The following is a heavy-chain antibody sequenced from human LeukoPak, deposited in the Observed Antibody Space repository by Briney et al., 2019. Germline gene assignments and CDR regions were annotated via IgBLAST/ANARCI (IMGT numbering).Heavy chain of an antibody. J-gene: IGHJ4*02. V-gene: IGHV1-2*02. Sequence: ASVKVSCKASGYTFTGYYMHWVRQAPGQGLEWMGWINPHRGDRNYAQKFQGRVTMTRDTSISTAYMELSSLRSDDTAVYYCAIITVTTSPFDYWGQGTLVTVSS. CDR2: INPHRGDR. CDR1: GYTFTGYY. D-gene: IGHD4-17*01. CDR3: AIITVTTSPFDY.